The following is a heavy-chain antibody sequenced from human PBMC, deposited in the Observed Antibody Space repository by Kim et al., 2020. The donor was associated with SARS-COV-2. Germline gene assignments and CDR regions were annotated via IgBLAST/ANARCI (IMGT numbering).Heavy chain of an antibody. CDR3: ARDTRYYAMDV. V-gene: IGHV3-53*01. J-gene: IGHJ6*02. Sequence: YYAASVEGRFTISRDNSKNTLYIQMNSLRAEDTAVYYCARDTRYYAMDVWGQGTTVTVSS.